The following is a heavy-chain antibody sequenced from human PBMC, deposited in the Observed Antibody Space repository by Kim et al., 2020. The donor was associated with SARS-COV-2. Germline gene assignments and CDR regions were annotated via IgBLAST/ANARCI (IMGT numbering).Heavy chain of an antibody. D-gene: IGHD6-19*01. CDR2: IRKDGSEK. Sequence: GGSLRLFCVASGFSISDYWMNWVRQAPGKGLEWVANIRKDGSEKKYVNSMRGRFTISRDNNKNSLYLEINDVTADDSAVYYCAAGIGWLIDYWGQGTLVTVSS. CDR1: GFSISDYW. V-gene: IGHV3-7*05. CDR3: AAGIGWLIDY. J-gene: IGHJ4*02.